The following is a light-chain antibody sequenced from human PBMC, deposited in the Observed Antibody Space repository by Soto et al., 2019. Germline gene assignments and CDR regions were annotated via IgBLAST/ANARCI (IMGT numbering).Light chain of an antibody. CDR2: LNSDGSH. V-gene: IGLV4-69*01. CDR1: SGHSNYA. CDR3: QTWVTGIHI. Sequence: QPVLTQSPSASASLGASVKLTCTLSSGHSNYAIAWHQQQPEKGPRFLMKLNSDGSHSKGDGIPDRFSGSSSGAERYLTISTLQSEDEADYYGQTWVTGIHIFGGGTKLTVL. J-gene: IGLJ2*01.